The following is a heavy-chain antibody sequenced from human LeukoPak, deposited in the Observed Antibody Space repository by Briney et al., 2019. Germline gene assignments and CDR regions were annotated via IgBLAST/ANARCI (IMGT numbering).Heavy chain of an antibody. CDR1: GGSISSYY. CDR3: ARVGGSGSYGAPYYFDY. CDR2: IYYSGST. Sequence: SETLSLTCTVSGGSISSYYWSWIRQPPGKGLEWIGYIYYSGSTNYNPSLKSRVTISVDTSKNQFSLKLSSVTAADTAVYYRARVGGSGSYGAPYYFDYWGQGTLVTVSS. V-gene: IGHV4-59*01. D-gene: IGHD3-10*01. J-gene: IGHJ4*02.